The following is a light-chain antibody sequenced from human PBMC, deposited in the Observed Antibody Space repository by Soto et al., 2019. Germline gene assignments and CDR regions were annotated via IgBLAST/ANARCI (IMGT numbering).Light chain of an antibody. V-gene: IGLV1-40*01. Sequence: QSVLTQPPSVSGAPGQRVTMSCTGSSSNIGAGYDVHWYQQLPGTAPKLLIYANSNRPSGVPDRFSGSKSGTSASLAITGLQAEDEADYYCQSYDTSLSVVFGGGTQLTVL. CDR1: SSNIGAGYD. CDR2: ANS. CDR3: QSYDTSLSVV. J-gene: IGLJ2*01.